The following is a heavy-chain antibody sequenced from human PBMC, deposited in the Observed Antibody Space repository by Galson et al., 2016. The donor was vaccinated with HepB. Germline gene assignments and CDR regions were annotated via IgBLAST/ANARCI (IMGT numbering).Heavy chain of an antibody. V-gene: IGHV3-23*01. J-gene: IGHJ4*02. CDR3: TKHEVRTHDY. D-gene: IGHD3-22*01. Sequence: SLRLSCAASGFTFSSYAMHWVRQAPGKGLEWISAIHLAGRDIYYSDSVRGRFTISRDDSNNMLYLQMNNLRDEDTAVYYCTKHEVRTHDYWGQGTLVTVSS. CDR2: IHLAGRDI. CDR1: GFTFSSYA.